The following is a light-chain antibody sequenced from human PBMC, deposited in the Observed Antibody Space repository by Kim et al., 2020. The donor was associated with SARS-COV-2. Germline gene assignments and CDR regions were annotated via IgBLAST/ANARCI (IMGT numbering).Light chain of an antibody. V-gene: IGKV1-NL1*01. Sequence: SVGDGATISCRASQDIGNAVAWYQHRPGKAPKLLVYGAFRLESGVPSRFSGAVSGTDYSLIISSLQPEDFATYFCQQYYSTPRVSFGGGTKVDIK. CDR3: QQYYSTPRVS. CDR2: GAF. J-gene: IGKJ4*01. CDR1: QDIGNA.